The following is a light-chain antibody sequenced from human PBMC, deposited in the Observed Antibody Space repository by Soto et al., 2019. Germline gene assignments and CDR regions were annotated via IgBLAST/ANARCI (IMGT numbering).Light chain of an antibody. CDR1: SSNIGSNT. J-gene: IGLJ3*02. CDR2: SNN. CDR3: AVWDDSLNGWV. V-gene: IGLV1-44*01. Sequence: QSVLTQPPSASGTPGQRVTISCSGSSSNIGSNTVHWYQQLPRTAPKLLIHSNNQRPSGVPDRFSGSKSGTSASLAISGLQSEDEADYYCAVWDDSLNGWVFGGGTKLTVL.